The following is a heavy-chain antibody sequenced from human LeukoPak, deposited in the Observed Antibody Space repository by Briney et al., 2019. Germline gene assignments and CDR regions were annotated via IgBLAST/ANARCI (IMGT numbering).Heavy chain of an antibody. CDR2: ISYDGSNK. V-gene: IGHV3-30*18. CDR1: GFTFSSYG. Sequence: GGSLRLSCAASGFTFSSYGMHWVRQAPGKGLEWVAVISYDGSNKYYADSVKGRVTISRDNSKNTVYLQMNSLRAEDTAVYYCAKDSTHYRVWDDYDSAGLTYWGQGTLVTVSS. J-gene: IGHJ4*02. D-gene: IGHD3-22*01. CDR3: AKDSTHYRVWDDYDSAGLTY.